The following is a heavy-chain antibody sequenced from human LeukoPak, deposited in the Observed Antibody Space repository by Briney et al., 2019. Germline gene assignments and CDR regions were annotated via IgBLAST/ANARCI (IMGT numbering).Heavy chain of an antibody. D-gene: IGHD3-22*01. V-gene: IGHV4-39*01. J-gene: IGHJ4*02. CDR3: ARAYYYDRSGYHY. CDR2: IYYSGST. Sequence: SETLSLTCTVSGGSISSSTYYWVWMRQPPGKGREGIGSIYYSGSTYYNPSHKSRVTIYVDTSKNQFSLKLSSVTAADTAVYYCARAYYYDRSGYHYWGQRTLGTVSS. CDR1: GGSISSSTYY.